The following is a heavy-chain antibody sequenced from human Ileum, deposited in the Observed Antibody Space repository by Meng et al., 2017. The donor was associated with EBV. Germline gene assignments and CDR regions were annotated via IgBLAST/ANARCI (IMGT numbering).Heavy chain of an antibody. J-gene: IGHJ4*02. CDR1: GCSISNNAYS. D-gene: IGHD1-7*01. CDR3: ATQNWNYEAGY. Sequence: QESGPRPGNPSGPLSLSCAVSGCSISNNAYSGGWIRPPPGKGLEWIGTIYDGGDTYYHPSLKSRLTISVDTSRNQFSLKLSPVTAADTAVYYCATQNWNYEAGYWGQGTLVTVSS. V-gene: IGHV4-39*01. CDR2: IYDGGDT.